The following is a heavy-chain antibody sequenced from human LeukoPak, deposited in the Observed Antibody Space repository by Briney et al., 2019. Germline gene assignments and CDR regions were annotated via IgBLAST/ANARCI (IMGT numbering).Heavy chain of an antibody. CDR3: AKAYHYYFDC. CDR2: ISGGGGTI. V-gene: IGHV3-23*01. Sequence: GSLRLSCAASGFTFSNAWMNWVRQAPGKGLEWVSAISGGGGTIYYADSVKGRFTISRDNSKNTLYLQMNSLRVEDTAVYYCAKAYHYYFDCWGQGTLVTVSS. CDR1: GFTFSNAW. J-gene: IGHJ4*02. D-gene: IGHD1-14*01.